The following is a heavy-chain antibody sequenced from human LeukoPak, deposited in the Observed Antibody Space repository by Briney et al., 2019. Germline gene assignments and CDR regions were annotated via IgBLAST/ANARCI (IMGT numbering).Heavy chain of an antibody. CDR1: GDSITNPKW. Sequence: PSGTLSLTCAVSGDSITNPKWWSWVRQPPGKGLEWLGEIYYSGTANYNPSLGSRVTISVDTSKNQFSLKLSSVTAADTAVYYCARDRGCSGGSCYWYYFDYWGQGTLVTVSS. J-gene: IGHJ4*02. V-gene: IGHV4-4*02. D-gene: IGHD2-15*01. CDR2: IYYSGTA. CDR3: ARDRGCSGGSCYWYYFDY.